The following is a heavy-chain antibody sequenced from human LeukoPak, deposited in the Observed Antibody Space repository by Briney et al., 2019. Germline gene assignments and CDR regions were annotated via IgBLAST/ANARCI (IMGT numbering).Heavy chain of an antibody. D-gene: IGHD2-15*01. V-gene: IGHV4-30-2*01. Sequence: SQTLSLTCAVSGGSISSGGYSWSWIRQPPGKGLEWIGYIYHSGSTYYNPSLKSRVTISVDRSKNQFSPKLSSVTAADTAVYYCARGLAATLYYFDYWGQGTLVTVSS. CDR2: IYHSGST. J-gene: IGHJ4*02. CDR3: ARGLAATLYYFDY. CDR1: GGSISSGGYS.